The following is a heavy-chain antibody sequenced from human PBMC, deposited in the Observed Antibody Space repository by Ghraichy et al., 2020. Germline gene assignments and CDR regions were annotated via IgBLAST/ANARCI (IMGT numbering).Heavy chain of an antibody. Sequence: GGSLRLSCAASGFTFSSYSMNWVRQAPGKGLEWVSSIRSSSSYIYYADSVKGRVTISRDNAKNSLYLQMNSLRVEDTAVYYCARGCDIVVVVAAMEAPYWGQGTLVTVSS. J-gene: IGHJ4*02. V-gene: IGHV3-21*01. CDR2: IRSSSSYI. CDR1: GFTFSSYS. D-gene: IGHD2-15*01. CDR3: ARGCDIVVVVAAMEAPY.